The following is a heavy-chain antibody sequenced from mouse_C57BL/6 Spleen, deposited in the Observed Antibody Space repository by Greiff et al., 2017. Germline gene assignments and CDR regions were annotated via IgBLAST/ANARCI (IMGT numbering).Heavy chain of an antibody. D-gene: IGHD1-1*01. Sequence: QVQLKQPGAELVKPGASVKLSCKASGYTFTSYWMHWVKQRPGQGLEWIGMIHPNSGSTNYNEKFKSKATLTVDKSSSTAYMQLSSLTSEDSAVYYCAKGYSTGFAYWGQGTLVTVSA. CDR2: IHPNSGST. V-gene: IGHV1-64*01. CDR3: AKGYSTGFAY. J-gene: IGHJ3*01. CDR1: GYTFTSYW.